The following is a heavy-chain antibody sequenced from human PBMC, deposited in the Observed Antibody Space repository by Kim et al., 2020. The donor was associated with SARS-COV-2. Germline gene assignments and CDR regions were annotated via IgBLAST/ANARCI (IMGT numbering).Heavy chain of an antibody. Sequence: SETLSLTCTVSGGSISSSSYYWGWIRQPPGKGLEWIGSIYYSGSTYYNPSLKSRVTISVDTSKNQFSLKMSSVTAADTAVYYCAREGRLGGPGAFDIWGQGTMVTVSS. CDR1: GGSISSSSYY. V-gene: IGHV4-39*02. J-gene: IGHJ3*02. D-gene: IGHD3-10*01. CDR2: IYYSGST. CDR3: AREGRLGGPGAFDI.